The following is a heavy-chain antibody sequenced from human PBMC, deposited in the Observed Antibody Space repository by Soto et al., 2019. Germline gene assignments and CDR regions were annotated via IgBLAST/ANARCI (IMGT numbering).Heavy chain of an antibody. V-gene: IGHV1-18*01. CDR2: ISTYNGDR. J-gene: IGHJ4*02. CDR1: GYTFTSYG. CDR3: ARSRAGGTWEQYPSFYFDY. Sequence: GASVKVSCRASGYTFTSYGISWVRQAPGQGLEWLGWISTYNGDRDFAQKVQGRVTMTTDTSTTTAYMELRSLRSNDTAVYYCARSRAGGTWEQYPSFYFDYWGQGALVTVSS. D-gene: IGHD1-26*01.